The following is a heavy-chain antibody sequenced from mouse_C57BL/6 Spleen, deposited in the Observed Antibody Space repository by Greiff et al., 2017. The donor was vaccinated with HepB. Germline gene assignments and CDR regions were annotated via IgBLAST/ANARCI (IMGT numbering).Heavy chain of an antibody. CDR1: GYTFTDYY. D-gene: IGHD1-1*01. V-gene: IGHV1-26*01. CDR3: ERAGTTGVATGAIDY. CDR2: INPNNGGT. J-gene: IGHJ4*01. Sequence: EVQLQQSGPELVKPGASVKISCKASGYTFTDYYMNWVKQSHGKSLEWIGDINPNNGGTSYKQKFKGKATLTVDKSSSTAYMELRSLTSEDSAVYYCERAGTTGVATGAIDYWGQGTSVTVSS.